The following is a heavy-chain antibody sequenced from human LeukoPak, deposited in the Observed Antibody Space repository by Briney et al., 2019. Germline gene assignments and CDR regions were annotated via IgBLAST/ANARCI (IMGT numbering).Heavy chain of an antibody. CDR3: ARGGDYDFWSGYYSNLDY. J-gene: IGHJ4*02. V-gene: IGHV1-18*01. Sequence: ASVKVSCKASGYTFTSYDINWVRQAPGQGLEWMGWMNPNSGNTNYAQKLQGRVTMTTDTSTSTAYMELRSLRSDDTAVYYCARGGDYDFWSGYYSNLDYWGQGTLVTVSS. D-gene: IGHD3-3*01. CDR2: MNPNSGNT. CDR1: GYTFTSYD.